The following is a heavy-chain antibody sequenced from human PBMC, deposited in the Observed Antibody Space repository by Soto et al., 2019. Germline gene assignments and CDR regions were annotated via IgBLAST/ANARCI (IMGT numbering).Heavy chain of an antibody. CDR1: GYTLTELS. CDR3: ATGLRGGGWFDP. V-gene: IGHV1-24*01. D-gene: IGHD3-16*01. CDR2: FDPEDGET. J-gene: IGHJ5*02. Sequence: GASVKVSCKVSGYTLTELSMHWVRQAPGKGLEWMGGFDPEDGETIYAQKFQGRVTMTEDTSTDTAYMELSSLRSEDTAVYYCATGLRGGGWFDPWGQGTLVTVSS.